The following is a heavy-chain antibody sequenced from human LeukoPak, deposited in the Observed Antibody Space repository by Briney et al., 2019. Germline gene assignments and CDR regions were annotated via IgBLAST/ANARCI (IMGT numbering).Heavy chain of an antibody. V-gene: IGHV3-21*01. CDR1: GFTFSSYA. Sequence: GGSLRLSCAASGFTFSSYAMSWVRQAPGKGLEWVSSISSSSSYIYYADSVKGRFTISRDNAKNSLYLQMNSLRAEDTAVYYCARAPEYYYDSSGYFQGAFDIWGQGTMVTVSS. D-gene: IGHD3-22*01. J-gene: IGHJ3*02. CDR3: ARAPEYYYDSSGYFQGAFDI. CDR2: ISSSSSYI.